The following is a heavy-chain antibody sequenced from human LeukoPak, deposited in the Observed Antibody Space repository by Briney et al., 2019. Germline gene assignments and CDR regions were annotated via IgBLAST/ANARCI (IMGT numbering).Heavy chain of an antibody. J-gene: IGHJ4*02. Sequence: GASVKVSCKASGYTFTGYYMHWVRQAPGQGLEWMGWINPNSGGTNYAQKFQGRVTMTRDTSISTAYMELSRLRSDDTAVYYCARSGIVGAKNEVPFDYWGQGTLVTVSS. D-gene: IGHD1-26*01. CDR1: GYTFTGYY. CDR3: ARSGIVGAKNEVPFDY. V-gene: IGHV1-2*02. CDR2: INPNSGGT.